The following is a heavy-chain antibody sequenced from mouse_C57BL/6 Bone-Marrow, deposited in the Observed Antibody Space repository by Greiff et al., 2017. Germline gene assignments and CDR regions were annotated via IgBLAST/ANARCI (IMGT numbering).Heavy chain of an antibody. J-gene: IGHJ2*01. CDR3: ARGILSYDGYYRTPDY. CDR2: IDPNSGGT. V-gene: IGHV1-72*01. Sequence: QVQLQQPGAELVKPGASVKLSCKASGYTFTSYCMHWVKQRPGRGLEWIGRIDPNSGGTKYNEKFKSKATLTVDKPASTAYMQLSSLTSEDSAVYYCARGILSYDGYYRTPDYWGQGTTLTVAS. CDR1: GYTFTSYC. D-gene: IGHD2-3*01.